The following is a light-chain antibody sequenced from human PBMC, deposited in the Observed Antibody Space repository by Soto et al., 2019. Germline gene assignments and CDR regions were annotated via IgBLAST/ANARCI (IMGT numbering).Light chain of an antibody. J-gene: IGKJ5*01. CDR1: QTITTY. Sequence: IQMYLSPASLSATIKDRVTITCRASQTITTYLNWYQQKPGKAPKFLIYAASSLQSGVPSRFSGSGSGTHFTLTISSLQPEDFATYYCQLTYSALISFGQVTRLEI. V-gene: IGKV1-39*01. CDR3: QLTYSALIS. CDR2: AAS.